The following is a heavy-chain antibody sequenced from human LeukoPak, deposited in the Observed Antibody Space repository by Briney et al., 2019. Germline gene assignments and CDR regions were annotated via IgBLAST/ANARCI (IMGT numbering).Heavy chain of an antibody. CDR2: IYYSGST. V-gene: IGHV4-38-2*02. Sequence: SETLSLTCTVSGNSISSGYYWGWIRQPPGKGLEWIGSIYYSGSTYYNPSLKSRVTISVDTSKNQFSLKLSSVTAADTAVYYCARSRTGDGGMDVWGQGTTVTVSS. CDR3: ARSRTGDGGMDV. CDR1: GNSISSGYY. J-gene: IGHJ6*02. D-gene: IGHD7-27*01.